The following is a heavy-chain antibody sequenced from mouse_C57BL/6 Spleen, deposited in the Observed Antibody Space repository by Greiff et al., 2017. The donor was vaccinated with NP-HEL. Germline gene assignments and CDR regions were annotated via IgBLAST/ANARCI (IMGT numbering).Heavy chain of an antibody. CDR3: ARSGVVATSDYAMDY. V-gene: IGHV1-69*01. J-gene: IGHJ4*01. Sequence: QVQLQQSGAELVMPGASVKLSCKASGYTFTSYWMHWVKQRPGQGLEWIGEIDPSDSYTNYNQKFKGKSTLTVDKSSSTAYMQRSSLTSEDSAVYYCARSGVVATSDYAMDYWGQGTSVTVSS. D-gene: IGHD1-1*01. CDR1: GYTFTSYW. CDR2: IDPSDSYT.